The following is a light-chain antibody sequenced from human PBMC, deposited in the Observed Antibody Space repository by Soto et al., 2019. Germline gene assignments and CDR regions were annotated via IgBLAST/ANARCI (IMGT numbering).Light chain of an antibody. V-gene: IGKV3-20*01. J-gene: IGKJ5*01. CDR1: QTISNRL. CDR3: QQYGRAPIT. Sequence: EIVVTQSPGSLALSPGERANLSCRASQTISNRLLAWYQQKPGQSPRLLIYGASSRATGIPDRFIGSGSGTDFTLTISRLEPEDFAVYACQQYGRAPITFGQGTRLEIK. CDR2: GAS.